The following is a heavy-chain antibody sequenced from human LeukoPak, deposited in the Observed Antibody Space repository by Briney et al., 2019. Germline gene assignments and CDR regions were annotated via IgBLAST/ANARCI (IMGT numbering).Heavy chain of an antibody. J-gene: IGHJ6*02. CDR2: IHSSGGT. CDR1: GGSIRSYY. V-gene: IGHV4-59*01. Sequence: SETLSLTCTVSGGSIRSYYWSWIRQPPGKKLEWIGYIHSSGGTSYNPSLRSRVAISADTSRNQVSLNLKFLTSADTAVYYCARDGGAPIYGLDVWGQGTTVTVSS. D-gene: IGHD3-16*01. CDR3: ARDGGAPIYGLDV.